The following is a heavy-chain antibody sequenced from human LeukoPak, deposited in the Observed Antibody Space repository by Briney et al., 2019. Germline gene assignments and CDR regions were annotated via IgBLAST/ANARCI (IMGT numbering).Heavy chain of an antibody. CDR1: GGSISSSSYY. D-gene: IGHD2-15*01. V-gene: IGHV4-39*01. CDR3: ARHIVVVVATQTRYYYYGMDV. Sequence: SETLSLTCTVSGGSISSSSYYWGWIRQPPGKGLEWIGEINHSGSTNYNPSLKSRVTISVDTSKNQFSLKLSSVTAADTAVYYCARHIVVVVATQTRYYYYGMDVWGQGTTVTVSS. CDR2: INHSGST. J-gene: IGHJ6*02.